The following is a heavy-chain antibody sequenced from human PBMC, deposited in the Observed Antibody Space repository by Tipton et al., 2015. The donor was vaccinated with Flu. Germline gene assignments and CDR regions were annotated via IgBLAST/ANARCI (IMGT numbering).Heavy chain of an antibody. CDR3: ARGIPDRDRDY. J-gene: IGHJ4*02. CDR2: IYINDKT. D-gene: IGHD5-24*01. CDR1: AFSLTDNY. V-gene: IGHV3-53*01. Sequence: QLVQSGGGVIPPGGSLRLSCAISAFSLTDNYVSWVRQAPGKGLEWVSLIYINDKTYYSDSVKGRFTVSRDMSKNTLYLQMDNLGADDTAVYYCARGIPDRDRDYWGQGTLVTVSS.